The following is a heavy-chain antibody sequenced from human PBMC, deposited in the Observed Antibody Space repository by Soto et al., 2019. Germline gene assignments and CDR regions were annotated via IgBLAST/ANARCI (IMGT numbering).Heavy chain of an antibody. CDR2: IYHSGST. J-gene: IGHJ6*02. Sequence: QLQLQESGSGLVKPSQTLSLTCAVSGGSISSGGYSWSWIRQPPGKGLEWIGYIYHSGSTYYNPSLKSRVTISVDRSKNQFSLKLSSVTAADTAVYYCARGGLYCSGGSCYSLYYGMDVCGQGTTVTDS. CDR3: ARGGLYCSGGSCYSLYYGMDV. D-gene: IGHD2-15*01. CDR1: GGSISSGGYS. V-gene: IGHV4-30-2*01.